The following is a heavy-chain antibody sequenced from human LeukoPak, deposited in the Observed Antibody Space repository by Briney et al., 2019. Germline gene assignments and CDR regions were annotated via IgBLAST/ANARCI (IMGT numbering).Heavy chain of an antibody. Sequence: GGSLRLSCAASGFTVSSNYMSWVRQAPGKGLEWVSVIYSGGSTYYADSVKGRFTISRDNSKNTLYLQMNSLRAEDTAVYYCARGGGPRFSSSWYSPFDYWGQGTLVTVSS. CDR2: IYSGGST. CDR3: ARGGGPRFSSSWYSPFDY. J-gene: IGHJ4*02. D-gene: IGHD6-13*01. V-gene: IGHV3-53*01. CDR1: GFTVSSNY.